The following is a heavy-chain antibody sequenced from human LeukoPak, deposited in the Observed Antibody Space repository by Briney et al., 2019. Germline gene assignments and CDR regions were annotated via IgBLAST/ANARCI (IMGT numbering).Heavy chain of an antibody. CDR3: ARAPVYYDSSGYHH. V-gene: IGHV1-18*01. Sequence: ASVKVSCKASGYTFTSYGISWVRQAPGQGLEWMGWISAYNGNTNYAQKLQGRVTMTTDTSTSTDYMELRSLRSDDTAVYYCARAPVYYDSSGYHHWGQGTLVTVSS. CDR1: GYTFTSYG. J-gene: IGHJ4*02. D-gene: IGHD3-22*01. CDR2: ISAYNGNT.